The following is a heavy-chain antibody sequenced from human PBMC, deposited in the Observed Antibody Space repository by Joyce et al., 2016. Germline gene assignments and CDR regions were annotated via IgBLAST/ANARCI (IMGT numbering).Heavy chain of an antibody. V-gene: IGHV1-3*05. D-gene: IGHD7-27*01. CDR3: TRSLPHGDGDKRATDI. J-gene: IGHJ4*02. Sequence: QVLLVQSGPAQKEPGASMTLSCKTSGYSFTNYALNWVRQAPGQGLEWMGLIHAGSGVTMFSQKFYDRVSITTATSASTVYMEMRGLTSADTATYYCTRSLPHGDGDKRATDIWGQGTLVTVSS. CDR1: GYSFTNYA. CDR2: IHAGSGVT.